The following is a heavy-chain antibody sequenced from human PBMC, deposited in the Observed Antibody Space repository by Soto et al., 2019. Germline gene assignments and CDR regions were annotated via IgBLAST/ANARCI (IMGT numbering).Heavy chain of an antibody. CDR2: INGNSGGT. V-gene: IGHV1-2*02. D-gene: IGHD3-16*01. Sequence: GASVKVSCKASGYTFTDYFMHWVRQAPGQGLEWMGWINGNSGGTSYAQKFQGRVAMTRNTSISTAYMELSSLTFDDTAVYYCARDPADSMIGIDYWGQGTLVTVSS. CDR3: ARDPADSMIGIDY. J-gene: IGHJ4*02. CDR1: GYTFTDYF.